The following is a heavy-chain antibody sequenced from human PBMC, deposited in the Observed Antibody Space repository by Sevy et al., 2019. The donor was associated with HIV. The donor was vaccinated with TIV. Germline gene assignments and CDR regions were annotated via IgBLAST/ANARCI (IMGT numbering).Heavy chain of an antibody. CDR3: ARDKVVGARNDAFDI. V-gene: IGHV3-21*01. CDR1: GFTFSSYS. J-gene: IGHJ3*02. CDR2: ISSSSSYI. D-gene: IGHD1-26*01. Sequence: GGSLRLSCAASGFTFSSYSMNWVRQAPGKGLEWVSSISSSSSYIYYAYSVKGRFTISRDDAKNSLYLQMNSLRAEDTAVYYCARDKVVGARNDAFDIWGQGTMVTVSS.